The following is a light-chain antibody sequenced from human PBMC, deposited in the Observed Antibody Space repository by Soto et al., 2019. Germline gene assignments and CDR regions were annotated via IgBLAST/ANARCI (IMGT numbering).Light chain of an antibody. Sequence: EIVLTQSPATLSLSPGERSTPSCMARQNVGSNLAWYQQTPGQAPSLLIYTTSSRAAGVTARFSGSGSGTEFTLTIDSLQSEDFVLYYCQQYNSWPRTVGQGTKVEIK. J-gene: IGKJ1*01. V-gene: IGKV3-15*01. CDR1: QNVGSN. CDR2: TTS. CDR3: QQYNSWPRT.